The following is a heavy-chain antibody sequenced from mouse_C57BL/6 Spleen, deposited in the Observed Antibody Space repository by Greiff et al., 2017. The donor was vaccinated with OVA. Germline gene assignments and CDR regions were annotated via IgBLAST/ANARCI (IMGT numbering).Heavy chain of an antibody. CDR1: GFALTSYA. Sequence: VQLQESGPGLVAPSPSLSITCTVSGFALTSYAISWVRQPPGKGLEWLGVIWTGGGTNYNSAPNSRPSTSKDNHNSHGSLKMNSLQTDDTARYYGARNGGNDYDGYFDVWGTGTTVTVSS. V-gene: IGHV2-9-1*01. CDR2: IWTGGGT. CDR3: ARNGGNDYDGYFDV. D-gene: IGHD2-4*01. J-gene: IGHJ1*03.